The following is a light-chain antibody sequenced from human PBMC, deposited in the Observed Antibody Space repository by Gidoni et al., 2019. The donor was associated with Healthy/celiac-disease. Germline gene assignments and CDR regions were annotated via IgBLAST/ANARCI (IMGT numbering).Light chain of an antibody. J-gene: IGLJ2*01. Sequence: QSALTQPASVSGSPGQSITISCTGTSGDVCGYNYVSWYQQHPGKAPKLMIYEVSKRPSGVPDRFSGSKSGNTASLSISGLQAEDDADYSCSSYTSSSTLVVFGGGTKLTVL. CDR3: SSYTSSSTLVV. CDR1: SGDVCGYNY. CDR2: EVS. V-gene: IGLV2-14*01.